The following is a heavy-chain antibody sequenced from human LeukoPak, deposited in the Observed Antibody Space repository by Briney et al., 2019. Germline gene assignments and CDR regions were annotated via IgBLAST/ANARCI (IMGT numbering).Heavy chain of an antibody. CDR3: AGESSNARGAGTDALDI. J-gene: IGHJ3*02. CDR2: IYHSGRT. V-gene: IGHV4-38-2*02. D-gene: IGHD4-11*01. Sequence: SETLSLTCTVSGYSISSGYYWGWIRQPPGKGLEWIASIYHSGRTYYNPSLKSRVTISIDPSKNQFALKLSSVTAADTAVYYCAGESSNARGAGTDALDIWGQGTMVTVSS. CDR1: GYSISSGYY.